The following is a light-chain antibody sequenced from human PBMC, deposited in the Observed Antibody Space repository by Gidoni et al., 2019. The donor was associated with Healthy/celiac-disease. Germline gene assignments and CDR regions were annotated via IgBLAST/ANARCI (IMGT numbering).Light chain of an antibody. Sequence: EIVVTPSPATLSWSPGERAPLSCRASQRVSSCLAWYQQKPGQAPRLLIYDASNRATGIPARFSGRGSGTDFTLTLSSLEPEAVAVYYCQQRSNWPPAYSFGQGTKLEIK. CDR2: DAS. CDR1: QRVSSC. V-gene: IGKV3-11*01. J-gene: IGKJ2*03. CDR3: QQRSNWPPAYS.